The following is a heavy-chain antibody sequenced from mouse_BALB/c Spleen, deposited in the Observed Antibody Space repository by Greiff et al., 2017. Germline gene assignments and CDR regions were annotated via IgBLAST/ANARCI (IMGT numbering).Heavy chain of an antibody. J-gene: IGHJ2*01. CDR1: GYTFTSYW. Sequence: QVQLQQSGAELAKPRASVKMSCKASGYTFTSYWMHWVKQRPGQGLEWIGYINPSTGYTEYNQKFKDKATLTADKSSSTAYMQLSSLTSEDSAVYYCARGIYYYGSSLFDYWGQGTTLTVSS. V-gene: IGHV1-7*01. CDR2: INPSTGYT. D-gene: IGHD1-1*01. CDR3: ARGIYYYGSSLFDY.